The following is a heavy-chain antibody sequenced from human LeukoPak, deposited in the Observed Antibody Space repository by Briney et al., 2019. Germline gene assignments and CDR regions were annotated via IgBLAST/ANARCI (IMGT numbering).Heavy chain of an antibody. CDR3: TRDRLEYQLQVDY. J-gene: IGHJ4*02. V-gene: IGHV3-49*04. CDR2: IRSKAYGGTT. D-gene: IGHD2-2*01. CDR1: GFTFGDYA. Sequence: PGGSLRLSCTASGFTFGDYAMSWVRQAPGKGLEWVGFIRSKAYGGTTEYAASVKGRFTISRDDSKSIAYLQMNSLKTEDTAVYYCTRDRLEYQLQVDYWGQGTLVTVSS.